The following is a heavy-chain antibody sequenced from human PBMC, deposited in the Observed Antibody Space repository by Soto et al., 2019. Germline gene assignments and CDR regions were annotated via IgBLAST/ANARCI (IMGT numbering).Heavy chain of an antibody. V-gene: IGHV4-30-4*01. CDR1: GGSISSGDYY. J-gene: IGHJ4*02. CDR2: IYYSGST. D-gene: IGHD2-2*01. CDR3: AIHCRTSVSLDS. Sequence: QVQLQESGPGLVKPSQTLSLTCTVSGGSISSGDYYWSWIRQPPGKGLEWIGYIYYSGSTYYNPSPKSGVTKSGDPSSILFSLKRCSVSAAEPAVYSFAIHCRTSVSLDSWGQGTLVTVSS.